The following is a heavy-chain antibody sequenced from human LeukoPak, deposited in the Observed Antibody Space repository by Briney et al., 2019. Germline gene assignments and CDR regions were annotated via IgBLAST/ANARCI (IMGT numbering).Heavy chain of an antibody. V-gene: IGHV1-69*04. J-gene: IGHJ6*02. Sequence: SVKVSCKASGGTFSSYAISWARQAPGQGLEWMGRIIPILGIANYAQKFQGRVTITADKSTSTAYMELSSLRSEDTAVYYCARDRIAVAGRYYYYGMDVWGQGTTVTVSS. CDR1: GGTFSSYA. CDR2: IIPILGIA. D-gene: IGHD6-19*01. CDR3: ARDRIAVAGRYYYYGMDV.